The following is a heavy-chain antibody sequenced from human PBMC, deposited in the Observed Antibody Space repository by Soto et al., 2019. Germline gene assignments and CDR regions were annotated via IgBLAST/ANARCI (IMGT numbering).Heavy chain of an antibody. CDR1: GYTFTDYY. D-gene: IGHD3-3*01. V-gene: IGHV1-8*02. J-gene: IGHJ6*02. CDR3: ARGARDFWSGYYVVYGMDV. Sequence: ASVKVSCKASGYTFTDYYMHWVRQAPGQGLEWMGWINPNSGNTGYAQKFQGRVTMTRNTSISTAYMELSSLRSEDTAVYYCARGARDFWSGYYVVYGMDVWGQGTTVTVSS. CDR2: INPNSGNT.